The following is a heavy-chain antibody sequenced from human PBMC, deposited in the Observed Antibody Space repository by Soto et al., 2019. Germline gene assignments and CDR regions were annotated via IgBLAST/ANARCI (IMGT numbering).Heavy chain of an antibody. CDR2: IYWNDDK. V-gene: IGHV2-5*01. Sequence: QTLSLTCAISGDSVSSDSASWNWIHQPPGKALEWLALIYWNDDKRYSPSLKSRLTITKDTSKNQVVLTMTNMDPVDTATYYCAHTPWPEGATPPPFDYWGQGTLVTVSS. CDR3: AHTPWPEGATPPPFDY. J-gene: IGHJ4*02. D-gene: IGHD1-26*01. CDR1: GDSVSSDSA.